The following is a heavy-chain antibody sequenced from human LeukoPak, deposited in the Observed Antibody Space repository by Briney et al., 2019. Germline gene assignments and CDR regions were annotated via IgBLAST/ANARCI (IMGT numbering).Heavy chain of an antibody. CDR3: ARDPEPLSPHNRYNWMGSAFDI. D-gene: IGHD1-20*01. Sequence: PSETLSLTCTVSGGSISSGGYYWSWIRQPPGKGLEWIGYIYHSGSTYYNPSLKSRVTISVDRSKNQFSLKLSSVTAADTAVYYCARDPEPLSPHNRYNWMGSAFDIWGQGTMVTVSS. V-gene: IGHV4-30-2*01. CDR2: IYHSGST. J-gene: IGHJ3*02. CDR1: GGSISSGGYY.